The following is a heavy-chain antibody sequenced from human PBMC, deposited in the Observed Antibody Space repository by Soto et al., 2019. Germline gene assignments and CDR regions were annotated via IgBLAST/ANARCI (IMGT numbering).Heavy chain of an antibody. Sequence: PSETLSLPGAVSGCSISSSSYYWGWIRQPPGKGLEWIGSIYYSGSTYYNPSLKSRVTIYVDTSKNQFSLKLSSVTAADTAVYYCATTRGGDYVDYWGQGTLVIVSS. D-gene: IGHD1-1*01. CDR3: ATTRGGDYVDY. CDR1: GCSISSSSYY. CDR2: IYYSGST. V-gene: IGHV4-39*01. J-gene: IGHJ4*02.